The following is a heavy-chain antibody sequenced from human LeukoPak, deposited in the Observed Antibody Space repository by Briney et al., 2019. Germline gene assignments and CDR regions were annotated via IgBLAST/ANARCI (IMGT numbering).Heavy chain of an antibody. V-gene: IGHV3-30*18. CDR1: GFTFSSYG. CDR2: ISYDGSDK. J-gene: IGHJ6*04. D-gene: IGHD3-10*02. Sequence: GGSLRLSCAASGFTFSSYGMHWVRQAPGKGLEWVAVISYDGSDKYYADSVKGRFTISRDNSKNTLYLQMNSLRAEDTAVYYCAELGITMIGGVWGKGTTVTISS. CDR3: AELGITMIGGV.